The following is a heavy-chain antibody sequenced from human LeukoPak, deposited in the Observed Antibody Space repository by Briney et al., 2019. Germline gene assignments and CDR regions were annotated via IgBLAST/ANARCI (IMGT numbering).Heavy chain of an antibody. Sequence: ASVKVSCKASGYTFTNYDINWVRQATGQGLEWMGWMNPNSGDSHSVDKFQGRVTMIRDTSIRTAYMELSGLRSDDTAVYYCARRYCISTGCSAFDYWGPGTPVTVSS. V-gene: IGHV1-8*01. J-gene: IGHJ4*02. CDR3: ARRYCISTGCSAFDY. CDR1: GYTFTNYD. CDR2: MNPNSGDS. D-gene: IGHD2-2*01.